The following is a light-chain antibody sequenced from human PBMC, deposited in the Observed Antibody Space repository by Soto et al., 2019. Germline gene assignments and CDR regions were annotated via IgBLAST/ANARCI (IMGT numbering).Light chain of an antibody. CDR1: QTISSW. V-gene: IGKV1-5*03. J-gene: IGKJ1*01. CDR2: KAS. Sequence: DIQITQSPSXLSGSVGDRVTITCRASQTISSWLAWYQQKPGKAPKLLIYKASTLKSGVPSRFSGSGSGTEFTLTISSLQPDDFATYYCQHYNSYSEAFGQGTKVDIK. CDR3: QHYNSYSEA.